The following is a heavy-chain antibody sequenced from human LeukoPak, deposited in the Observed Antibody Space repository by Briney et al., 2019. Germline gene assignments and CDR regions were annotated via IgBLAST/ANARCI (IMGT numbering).Heavy chain of an antibody. Sequence: GGSLRLSCAASGFTFSDHFMDWVRQAPGRGLEWVGRARNKANSYSVEYAESVRGRFTISRDDSENSLYLQMNSLRAEDTAVYYCASIAAPLGEYFDYWGQGTLVTVSS. V-gene: IGHV3-72*01. J-gene: IGHJ4*02. D-gene: IGHD6-6*01. CDR3: ASIAAPLGEYFDY. CDR2: ARNKANSYSV. CDR1: GFTFSDHF.